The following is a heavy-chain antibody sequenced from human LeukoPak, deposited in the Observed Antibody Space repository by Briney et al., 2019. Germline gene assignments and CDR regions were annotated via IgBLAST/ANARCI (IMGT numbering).Heavy chain of an antibody. Sequence: SETLSLTCTVSGGSIDSSSFYWGWIRQPPGRGLEWIGSIYYSGSTYYNPSLKSRVPISVDTPKNQFSLKLSSMTAADTAVYYCARHLATDGGRSLDYWGQGTLVTVSS. D-gene: IGHD3-16*01. CDR3: ARHLATDGGRSLDY. J-gene: IGHJ4*02. CDR2: IYYSGST. V-gene: IGHV4-39*01. CDR1: GGSIDSSSFY.